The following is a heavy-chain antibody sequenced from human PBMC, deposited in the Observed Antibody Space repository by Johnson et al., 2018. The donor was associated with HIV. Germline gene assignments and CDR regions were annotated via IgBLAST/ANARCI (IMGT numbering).Heavy chain of an antibody. CDR3: ARGRRHYYDSRGSPDYDAFDI. V-gene: IGHV3-20*04. CDR2: INWNGGRK. D-gene: IGHD3-22*01. Sequence: VQLVESGGGVVRPGGSLRLSCAASGFTFDDYGMSWVRRAPGKGLEWVSGINWNGGRKGDVDCVRGRFSLSRAHAKNSLYLQVNSLRAEATALYYCARGRRHYYDSRGSPDYDAFDIWGQGTMVTVSS. CDR1: GFTFDDYG. J-gene: IGHJ3*02.